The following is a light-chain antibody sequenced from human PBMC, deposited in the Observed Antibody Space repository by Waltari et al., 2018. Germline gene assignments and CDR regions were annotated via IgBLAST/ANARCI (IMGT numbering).Light chain of an antibody. Sequence: QSALTQPRSVSGSPGQSVTISCTGTSSDVGAYNYVSWYQQHPGKAPKLMIYEVGKRPSGVPDRFSGSKSGNTTSLTISGLQAEDEADYYCCSHAGSSVVFGGGTKLTVL. CDR2: EVG. CDR1: SSDVGAYNY. CDR3: CSHAGSSVV. J-gene: IGLJ2*01. V-gene: IGLV2-11*01.